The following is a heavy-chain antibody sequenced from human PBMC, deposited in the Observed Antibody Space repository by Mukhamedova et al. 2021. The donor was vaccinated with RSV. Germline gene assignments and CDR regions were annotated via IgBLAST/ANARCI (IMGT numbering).Heavy chain of an antibody. J-gene: IGHJ6*03. D-gene: IGHD2-8*01. CDR3: ARGSNLVYAKFDSYYMDA. V-gene: IGHV1-69*17. Sequence: GPEWLGGIIPISGIANYAQKFQGRVTIIADKSTTTAYMELSSLGSEETAVYYCARGSNLVYAKFDSYYMDAWGQGTTVTASS. CDR2: IIPISGIA.